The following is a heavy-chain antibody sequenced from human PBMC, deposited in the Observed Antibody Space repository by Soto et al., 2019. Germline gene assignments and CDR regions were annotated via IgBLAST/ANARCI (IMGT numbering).Heavy chain of an antibody. CDR2: ISYDGRKK. Sequence: QVHLVESGGGVVQPGRSLRLSCAASGGTFSSYGMHWVRQAPGKGLEWVAVISYDGRKKYYEDSVKGRFTISRDNSRDTLFLEMSSLRAEDTAVYYCAIEEWNLPFQYWGQGTLVTVSS. J-gene: IGHJ4*02. V-gene: IGHV3-30*03. CDR1: GGTFSSYG. CDR3: AIEEWNLPFQY. D-gene: IGHD1-1*01.